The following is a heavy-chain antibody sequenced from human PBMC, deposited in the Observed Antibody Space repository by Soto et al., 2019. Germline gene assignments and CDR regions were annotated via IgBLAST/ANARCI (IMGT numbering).Heavy chain of an antibody. CDR2: ISGSGRST. Sequence: GGSLRLSCAASGFTFSSYAMSWVRQVQGKGLEWVSAISGSGRSTYYADSVKGRFTISRDNSKNTLYLQMNSLRAEDTAVSYCANDYDSWTRYFDYWGQGTLVTVSS. CDR1: GFTFSSYA. J-gene: IGHJ4*02. D-gene: IGHD3-3*01. CDR3: ANDYDSWTRYFDY. V-gene: IGHV3-23*01.